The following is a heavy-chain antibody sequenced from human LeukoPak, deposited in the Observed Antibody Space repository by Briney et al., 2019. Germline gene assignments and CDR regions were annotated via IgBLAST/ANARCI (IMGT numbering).Heavy chain of an antibody. Sequence: GESLKISCKISGYKLTNNWIGWVRQVPGKGLEWMGLIYPGYSDAKYSPSFQGQVTISADKSISTAYLQWSSLKASDTAMYYCARSPHQYYFDYWGRGTLVTVSS. V-gene: IGHV5-51*01. D-gene: IGHD2-2*01. CDR2: IYPGYSDA. CDR3: ARSPHQYYFDY. CDR1: GYKLTNNW. J-gene: IGHJ4*02.